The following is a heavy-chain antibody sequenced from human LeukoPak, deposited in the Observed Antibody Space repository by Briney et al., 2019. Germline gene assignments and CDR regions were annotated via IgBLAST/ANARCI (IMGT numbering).Heavy chain of an antibody. CDR3: ARELGGITMVRGFPSYGMDV. Sequence: GGSLRLSCAASGFTFSSYGMHWVRQAPGKGLEWVAVIWYDGSNKYYADSVKGRFTISRDNSKNTLYLQMNSLRAEDTAVYYCARELGGITMVRGFPSYGMDVWGQGTTVTVSS. CDR1: GFTFSSYG. CDR2: IWYDGSNK. V-gene: IGHV3-33*01. D-gene: IGHD3-10*01. J-gene: IGHJ6*02.